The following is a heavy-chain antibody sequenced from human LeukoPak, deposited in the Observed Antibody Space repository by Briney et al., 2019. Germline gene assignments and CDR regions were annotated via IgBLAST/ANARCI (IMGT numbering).Heavy chain of an antibody. J-gene: IGHJ4*02. CDR1: GYTFTGYY. V-gene: IGHV1-2*02. CDR2: INPNSGDT. CDR3: ARVGSSGWYVHSTLDY. Sequence: GASVKVSCKASGYTFTGYYMHWVRQAPGQGLEWMGWINPNSGDTNYAQKFQGRVTVTRDTSISTAYMELSRLRSDDTAVYYCARVGSSGWYVHSTLDYWGQGTLLTVSS. D-gene: IGHD6-19*01.